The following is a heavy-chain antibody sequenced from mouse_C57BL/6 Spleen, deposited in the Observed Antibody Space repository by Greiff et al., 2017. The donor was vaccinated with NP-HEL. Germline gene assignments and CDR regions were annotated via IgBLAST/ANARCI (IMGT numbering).Heavy chain of an antibody. V-gene: IGHV7-3*01. Sequence: DVMLVESGGGLVQPGGSLSLSCAASGFTFTDYYMSWVRQPPGKALEWLGFIRNKANGYTTEYSASVKGRFTISRDNSQSILYLQMNALRAEDSATYYCARYLYYYGSDWYFDVWGTGTTVTVSS. CDR3: ARYLYYYGSDWYFDV. CDR1: GFTFTDYY. J-gene: IGHJ1*03. D-gene: IGHD1-1*01. CDR2: IRNKANGYTT.